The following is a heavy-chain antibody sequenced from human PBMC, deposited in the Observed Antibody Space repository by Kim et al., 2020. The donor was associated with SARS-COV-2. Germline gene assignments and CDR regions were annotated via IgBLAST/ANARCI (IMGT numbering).Heavy chain of an antibody. CDR3: ARETGIGSSGYYFDY. J-gene: IGHJ4*02. Sequence: PSLKSRVTISVDTSENLFSLKLSSVTAADTAVYYCARETGIGSSGYYFDYWGQGTLVTVSS. V-gene: IGHV4-31*02. D-gene: IGHD3-22*01.